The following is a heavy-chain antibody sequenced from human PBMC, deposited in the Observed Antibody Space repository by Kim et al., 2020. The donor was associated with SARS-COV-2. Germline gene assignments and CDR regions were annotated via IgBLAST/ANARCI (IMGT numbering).Heavy chain of an antibody. CDR3: ARAGV. J-gene: IGHJ4*02. Sequence: NPRVGITSYAQKFQGRVTMTRDTSTSTVDMELSSLVSEDTAVYYCARAGVWGQGTLVTVSS. D-gene: IGHD3-10*01. V-gene: IGHV1-46*01. CDR2: NPRVGIT.